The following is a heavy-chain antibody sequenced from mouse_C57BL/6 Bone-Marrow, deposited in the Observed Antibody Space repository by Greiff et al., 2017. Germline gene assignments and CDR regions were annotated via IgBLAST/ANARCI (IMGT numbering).Heavy chain of an antibody. CDR2: INPSSGYT. CDR3: ARWAYGNYVSWFAY. V-gene: IGHV1-4*01. CDR1: GYTFPSYT. J-gene: IGHJ3*01. Sequence: LQESGAELARPGASVKMSCKASGYTFPSYTMHWVKQRPGQGLEWIGYINPSSGYTKYKQKFKDKATLTADKSSSTAYMQLSSLTSEDSAVYYCARWAYGNYVSWFAYWGQETLVTVSA. D-gene: IGHD2-1*01.